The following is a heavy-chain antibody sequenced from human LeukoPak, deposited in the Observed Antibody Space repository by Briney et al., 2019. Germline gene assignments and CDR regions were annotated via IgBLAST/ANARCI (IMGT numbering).Heavy chain of an antibody. CDR1: GFTFSSYT. V-gene: IGHV3-21*06. Sequence: GGSLRLSCAASGFTFSSYTMNWVRQAPGKGLEWVSSISSSSSYIYYADSVKGRFTISRNNAKNSLYLEMNSLRAEDTAVYYCARGRYCSGGSCYGALGYYFDYWGQGTLVTVSS. CDR2: ISSSSSYI. CDR3: ARGRYCSGGSCYGALGYYFDY. J-gene: IGHJ4*02. D-gene: IGHD2-15*01.